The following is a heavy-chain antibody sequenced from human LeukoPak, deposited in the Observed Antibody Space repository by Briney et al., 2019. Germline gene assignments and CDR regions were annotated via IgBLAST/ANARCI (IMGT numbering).Heavy chain of an antibody. J-gene: IGHJ3*02. CDR2: IYYSGST. D-gene: IGHD6-13*01. Sequence: SETLSLTCTVSGGSISSSSYYWGWIRQPPGKGLEWIGSIYYSGSTYYNPSLKSRVTISVDTSKNQFSLKLSSVTAADTAVYYCASAALYSSTHNAFDIWGQGTMVTVSS. CDR1: GGSISSSSYY. V-gene: IGHV4-39*07. CDR3: ASAALYSSTHNAFDI.